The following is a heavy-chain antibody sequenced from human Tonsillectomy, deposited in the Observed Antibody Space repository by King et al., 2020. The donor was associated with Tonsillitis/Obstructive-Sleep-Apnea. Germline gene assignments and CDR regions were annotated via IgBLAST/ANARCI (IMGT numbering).Heavy chain of an antibody. J-gene: IGHJ6*02. D-gene: IGHD2-2*01. CDR1: GFTFSSYT. V-gene: IGHV3-21*01. CDR2: IRSGSSDI. CDR3: ARDWSSTSDYYYGMDV. Sequence: VQLVESGGGLVKPGGSLRLSCAASGFTFSSYTMNWVRQAPGKGLQWVSSIRSGSSDIYYADSVKGRFTISRDNAKKSLYLQMNSLRAEDTAVYYCARDWSSTSDYYYGMDVWGQGTTVTVSS.